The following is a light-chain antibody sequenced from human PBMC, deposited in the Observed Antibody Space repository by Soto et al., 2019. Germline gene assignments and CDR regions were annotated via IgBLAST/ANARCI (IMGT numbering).Light chain of an antibody. Sequence: DIQMTQSPSTLSASVGDRVTITCRASQSMNDWLAWYQQKPGKAPKVLIYDASSLQSGVPSRFSGSGSGTEFSLTIDSLQPEDVATYYCLRYNAFSQTFGQGTKV. CDR2: DAS. J-gene: IGKJ1*01. CDR3: LRYNAFSQT. CDR1: QSMNDW. V-gene: IGKV1-5*01.